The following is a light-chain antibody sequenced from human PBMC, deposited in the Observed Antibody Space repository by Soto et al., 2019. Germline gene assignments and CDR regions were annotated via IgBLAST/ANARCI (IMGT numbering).Light chain of an antibody. CDR3: QQYSSLPLT. V-gene: IGKV1-33*01. Sequence: DIQMTQYPSSLSASVGDRVTITCQASQDITNYLNWYQQKPGRAPNLLIFDASSLETGVPSRFSGSGSGTDFTLTISSLQPEDIATYFCQQYSSLPLTFGGGTIVDVK. CDR2: DAS. J-gene: IGKJ4*01. CDR1: QDITNY.